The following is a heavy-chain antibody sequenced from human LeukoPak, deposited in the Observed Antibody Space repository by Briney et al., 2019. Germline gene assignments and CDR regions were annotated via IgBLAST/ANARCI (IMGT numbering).Heavy chain of an antibody. J-gene: IGHJ4*02. D-gene: IGHD3-16*01. CDR2: IKSKTDGGTT. Sequence: GGSLRLSCAASGFTFSNAWMSWGRQAPGKGLEWGGRIKSKTDGGTTDYAAPVKGRFTISRDDSKNTLYLQMNSLKTDDTAVYYCTPSTYDYVPNSHWGQGTLVTVPS. CDR3: TPSTYDYVPNSH. V-gene: IGHV3-15*01. CDR1: GFTFSNAW.